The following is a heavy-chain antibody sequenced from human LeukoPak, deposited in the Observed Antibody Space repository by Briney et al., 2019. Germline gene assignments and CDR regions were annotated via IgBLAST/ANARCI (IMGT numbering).Heavy chain of an antibody. CDR1: AFTFSGYA. CDR2: ISGIGGST. Sequence: GGSLRLSCAAAAFTFSGYARSWVRQAPGKGLNWVSAISGIGGSTYYADSVKGRFTISRDNSKNTLYLQMNSLRAEDTAVYYCASCKRFLWFGELLSPGDYWGQGTLVTVSS. V-gene: IGHV3-23*01. CDR3: ASCKRFLWFGELLSPGDY. D-gene: IGHD3-10*01. J-gene: IGHJ4*02.